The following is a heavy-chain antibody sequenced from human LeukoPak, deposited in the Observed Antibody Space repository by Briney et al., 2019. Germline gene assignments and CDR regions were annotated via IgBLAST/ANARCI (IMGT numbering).Heavy chain of an antibody. V-gene: IGHV3-30-3*01. CDR3: AREGYYGALDI. CDR2: ISYDGSNK. D-gene: IGHD3-10*01. Sequence: PGGSLRLSCAASGFTFSSYAMHWVRQAPGKGLEWVAVISYDGSNKYHADSVKGRFTISRDDAKSSLYLQMNSLRDEDTALYFCAREGYYGALDIWGQGTMVTVSS. J-gene: IGHJ3*02. CDR1: GFTFSSYA.